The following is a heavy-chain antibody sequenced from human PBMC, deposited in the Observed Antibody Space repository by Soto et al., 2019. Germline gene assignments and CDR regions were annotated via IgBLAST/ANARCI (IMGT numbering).Heavy chain of an antibody. Sequence: QVQLVQSGAEVNKPGSSVKVSCKASGGTFSSYAIIWVRQAPGQGLEWMGGIIPIFGTPNYAQKCQGRVTITAGESRSKACMELSSMRCEETAVYYGARDLEQLARGVAVWGQGTTVTVSS. J-gene: IGHJ6*02. V-gene: IGHV1-69*12. CDR1: GGTFSSYA. D-gene: IGHD6-6*01. CDR2: IIPIFGTP. CDR3: ARDLEQLARGVAV.